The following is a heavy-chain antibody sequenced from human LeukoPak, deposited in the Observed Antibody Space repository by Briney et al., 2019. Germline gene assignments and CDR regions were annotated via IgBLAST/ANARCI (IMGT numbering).Heavy chain of an antibody. CDR1: GYTFTGYY. J-gene: IGHJ5*02. CDR3: ARTNGEQLVPLNWFDP. Sequence: ASVKVSCKASGYTFTGYYMHWVRQAPGQGLEWMGWINPNSGGTNYAQKFQGRVTMTRDTSISTAYMELSRLRSDDTAVYYCARTNGEQLVPLNWFDPWGQGTLVTVSS. V-gene: IGHV1-2*02. D-gene: IGHD6-13*01. CDR2: INPNSGGT.